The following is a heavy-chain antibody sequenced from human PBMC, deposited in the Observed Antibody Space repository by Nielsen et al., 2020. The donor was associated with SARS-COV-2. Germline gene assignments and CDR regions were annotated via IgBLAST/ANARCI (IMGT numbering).Heavy chain of an antibody. Sequence: SETLSLTCAVYGGSFSGYYWSWIRQPPGKGLEWIGEINHSGSTNYNPSLKSRVTISVDTSKNQFSLKLSSVTAADTAVYYCVSSGYVDYWGQGTLVTVSS. V-gene: IGHV4-34*01. CDR1: GGSFSGYY. CDR3: VSSGYVDY. J-gene: IGHJ4*02. CDR2: INHSGST. D-gene: IGHD3-22*01.